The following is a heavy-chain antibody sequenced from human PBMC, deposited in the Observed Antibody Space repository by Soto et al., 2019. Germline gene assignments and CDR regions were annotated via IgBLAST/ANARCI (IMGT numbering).Heavy chain of an antibody. V-gene: IGHV1-3*01. CDR1: GYTFTSYA. CDR3: ARAAVRGVIISPHDY. J-gene: IGHJ4*02. D-gene: IGHD3-10*01. CDR2: INAGNGNT. Sequence: ASVKVSCKASGYTFTSYAMHWVRQAPGQRLEWMGWINAGNGNTKYSQKFQGRVTITRDTSASTAYMELSSLRSEDTAVYYCARAAVRGVIISPHDYWGQGTLVTVS.